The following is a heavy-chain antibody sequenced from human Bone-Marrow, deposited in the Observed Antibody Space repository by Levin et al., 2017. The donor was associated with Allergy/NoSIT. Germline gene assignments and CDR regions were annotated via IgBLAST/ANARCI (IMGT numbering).Heavy chain of an antibody. CDR1: GGTFSSYA. J-gene: IGHJ6*02. CDR3: ARGREEVPAASTSHYYYYGMDV. Sequence: PGESLKISCKASGGTFSSYAISWVRQAPGQGLEWMGGIIPIFGTANYAQKFQGRVTITADESTSTAYMELSSLRSEDTAVYYCARGREEVPAASTSHYYYYGMDVWGQGTTVTVSS. V-gene: IGHV1-69*01. CDR2: IIPIFGTA. D-gene: IGHD2-2*01.